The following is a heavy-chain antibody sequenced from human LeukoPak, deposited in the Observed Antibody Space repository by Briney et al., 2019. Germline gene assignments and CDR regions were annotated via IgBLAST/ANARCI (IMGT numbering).Heavy chain of an antibody. CDR2: INHSGST. D-gene: IGHD3-22*01. Sequence: PSETLSLTCAVYGGSFSGYYWSWIRQPPGKGLEWIGEINHSGSTNYNPSLKSRVTISVDTSKNQFSLKPSSVTAADTAVYYCARAGNYYDSSGYHKQNNWFDPWGQGTLVTVSS. CDR1: GGSFSGYY. J-gene: IGHJ5*02. CDR3: ARAGNYYDSSGYHKQNNWFDP. V-gene: IGHV4-34*01.